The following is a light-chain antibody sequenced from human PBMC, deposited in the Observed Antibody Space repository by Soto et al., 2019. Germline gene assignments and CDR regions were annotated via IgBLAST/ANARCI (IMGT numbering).Light chain of an antibody. CDR1: QSITNY. J-gene: IGKJ5*01. CDR3: QQYYSYPPIN. V-gene: IGKV1-39*01. CDR2: AAS. Sequence: DIQMTQSPSALSASVGDRVTITCRASQSITNYLNWYQHKPGQAPNLLIYAASTLQAGVPSRFRGSGSGTDFTLTISCLQSEDFATYYCQQYYSYPPINFGQGTRLEIK.